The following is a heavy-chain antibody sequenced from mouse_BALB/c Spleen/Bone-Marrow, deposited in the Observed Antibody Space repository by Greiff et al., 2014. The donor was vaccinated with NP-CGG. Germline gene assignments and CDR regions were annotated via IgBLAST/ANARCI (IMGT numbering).Heavy chain of an antibody. CDR3: AKRGYGKEGQYYAMDY. Sequence: VQLVESGPELVKPGASVKISCKASGYAFSSSWMNWVKQRPGQGLEWIGRIYPGDGDTNYNGKFKGKATLTADKSSSTAYMQLSSLTSVDSAVYFCAKRGYGKEGQYYAMDYWGQGTSVTVSS. CDR2: IYPGDGDT. D-gene: IGHD2-10*02. J-gene: IGHJ4*01. CDR1: GYAFSSSW. V-gene: IGHV1-82*01.